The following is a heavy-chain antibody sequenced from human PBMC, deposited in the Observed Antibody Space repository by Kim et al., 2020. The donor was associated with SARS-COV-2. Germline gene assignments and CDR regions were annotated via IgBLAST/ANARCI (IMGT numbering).Heavy chain of an antibody. CDR3: ARSLGGAYCGGDCLRSDAFDI. D-gene: IGHD2-21*02. V-gene: IGHV4-39*07. Sequence: SETLSLTCTVSGGSISSSSYYWGWIRQPPGKGLEWIGSIYYSGSTYYNPSLKSRVTISVDTSKNQFSLKLSSVTAADTAVYYCARSLGGAYCGGDCLRSDAFDIWGQGTMVTVSS. CDR1: GGSISSSSYY. J-gene: IGHJ3*02. CDR2: IYYSGST.